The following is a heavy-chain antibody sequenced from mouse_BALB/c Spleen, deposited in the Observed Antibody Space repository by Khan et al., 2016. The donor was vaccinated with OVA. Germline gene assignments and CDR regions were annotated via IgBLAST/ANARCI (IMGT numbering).Heavy chain of an antibody. CDR1: GYSITSDYV. CDR2: ISNSGST. J-gene: IGHJ2*01. V-gene: IGHV3-2*02. Sequence: QLEESGPGLVKPSHSLSLTCTATGYSITSDYVWNWIRQFPGNKIEWMGNISNSGSTNYNPSIKSRTSLTRDTSTNPYFLQLNSWPTEDAATDYCAGTARIKYWGQGTTLTVSS. CDR3: AGTARIKY. D-gene: IGHD3-3*01.